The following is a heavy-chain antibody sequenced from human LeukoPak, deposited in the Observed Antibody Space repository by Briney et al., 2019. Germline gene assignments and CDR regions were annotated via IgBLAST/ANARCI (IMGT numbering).Heavy chain of an antibody. CDR3: TRDEAAATN. CDR2: IKQDGREK. CDR1: GFTFSSYA. V-gene: IGHV3-7*01. Sequence: GGSLRLSCAASGFTFSSYAVHWVRQTPGKGPEWVANIKQDGREKHYVDSVKGRFTISRDNAKGSLYLQMNSLRAEDTAVYYCTRDEAAATNWGQGTLVTVSS. D-gene: IGHD2-15*01. J-gene: IGHJ4*02.